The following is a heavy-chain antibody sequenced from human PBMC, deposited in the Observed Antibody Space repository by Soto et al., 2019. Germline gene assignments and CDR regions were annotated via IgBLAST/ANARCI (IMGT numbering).Heavy chain of an antibody. V-gene: IGHV4-34*01. CDR3: ARVGYSYGPNKGYYYYYMDV. J-gene: IGHJ6*03. Sequence: SETLSLTCAVYGGSFSGYYWSWIRQPPGKGLEWIGEINHSGSTNYNPSLKSRVTISVDTSKNQFSLKLSSVTAADTAVYYCARVGYSYGPNKGYYYYYMDVWGKGTTVTVSS. CDR1: GGSFSGYY. CDR2: INHSGST. D-gene: IGHD5-18*01.